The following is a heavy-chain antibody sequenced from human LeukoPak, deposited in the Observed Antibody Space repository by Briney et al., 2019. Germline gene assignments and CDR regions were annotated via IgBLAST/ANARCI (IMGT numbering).Heavy chain of an antibody. D-gene: IGHD1-14*01. CDR3: ARVAERGLDY. CDR2: IYYSGST. CDR1: GGSISSYY. J-gene: IGHJ4*02. V-gene: IGHV4-59*01. Sequence: SETLSLTCTVSGGSISSYYWSWIRQPPGKGLDWIGYIYYSGSTNYNPSLKSRVTISVDTSKNQFSLKLSSVTAADTAVYYCARVAERGLDYWGQGTLVTVSS.